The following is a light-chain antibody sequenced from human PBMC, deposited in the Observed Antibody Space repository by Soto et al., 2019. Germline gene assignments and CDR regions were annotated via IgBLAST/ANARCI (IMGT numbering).Light chain of an antibody. CDR1: QSLNSW. J-gene: IGKJ1*01. Sequence: DIQMTQSPSTLSASVGDRVTITCRASQSLNSWLAWYQQKPGKAPTLLISKMSSLESGVPSRFSGSGSGTEFTLTISSLQPDDFETYYCQQYNTYPWTFGQGTKVEIK. CDR2: KMS. CDR3: QQYNTYPWT. V-gene: IGKV1-5*03.